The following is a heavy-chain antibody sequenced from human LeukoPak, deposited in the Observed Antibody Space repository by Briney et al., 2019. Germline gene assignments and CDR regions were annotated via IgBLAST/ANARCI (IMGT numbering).Heavy chain of an antibody. D-gene: IGHD1-14*01. CDR3: AILTTGVYNWFDP. J-gene: IGHJ5*02. CDR2: IYHSGST. Sequence: SETLSFTCAVSGGSISSGGYSWSWIRQPPGKGLEWIGYIYHSGSTYYNPSLKSRVTISVDRSKNQFSLKLSSVTAADTAVYYCAILTTGVYNWFDPWGQGTLVTVSS. CDR1: GGSISSGGYS. V-gene: IGHV4-30-2*01.